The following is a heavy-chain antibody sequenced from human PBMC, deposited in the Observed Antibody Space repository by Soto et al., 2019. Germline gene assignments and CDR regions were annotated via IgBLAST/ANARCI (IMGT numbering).Heavy chain of an antibody. CDR1: GFSLSDHY. CDR2: TRNKANGYTT. D-gene: IGHD2-21*02. Sequence: PGSSLRLSFAASGFSLSDHYMDWVGQGPGKGLEWVGRTRNKANGYTTEYAASVKGRFTISRDDSKNSLYLQMNSLITEDTAVNYCASEPQLAYVTVYDYWSQGSPDIVSA. CDR3: ASEPQLAYVTVYDY. J-gene: IGHJ4*02. V-gene: IGHV3-72*01.